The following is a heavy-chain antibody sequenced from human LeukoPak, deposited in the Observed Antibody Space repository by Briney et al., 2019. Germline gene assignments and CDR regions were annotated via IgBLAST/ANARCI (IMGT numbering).Heavy chain of an antibody. CDR2: ISGSGGST. D-gene: IGHD3-10*01. J-gene: IGHJ4*02. V-gene: IGHV3-23*01. CDR1: GFTFSSYS. CDR3: ASYYYGSGTIFDANPYFDY. Sequence: GGSLRLSCAASGFTFSSYSMNWVRQAPGKGLEWVSAISGSGGSTYYADSVKGRFTISRDNSKNTLYLQMNSLRAEDTAVYYCASYYYGSGTIFDANPYFDYWGQGTLVTVSS.